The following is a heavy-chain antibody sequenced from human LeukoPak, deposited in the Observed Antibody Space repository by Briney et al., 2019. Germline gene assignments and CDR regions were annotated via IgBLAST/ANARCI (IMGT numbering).Heavy chain of an antibody. CDR2: IYYSGST. CDR1: GGSIRSSTDY. CDR3: ARSIRGYSSGWYYFDY. J-gene: IGHJ4*02. Sequence: SETLSLTCTVSGGSIRSSTDYWGWIRQPPGKDLEWIGSIYYSGSTYYNPSLRSRVTISVDTSKNQFSVKLSSVTAADTAVYYCARSIRGYSSGWYYFDYWGQGTLITVSS. V-gene: IGHV4-39*07. D-gene: IGHD6-19*01.